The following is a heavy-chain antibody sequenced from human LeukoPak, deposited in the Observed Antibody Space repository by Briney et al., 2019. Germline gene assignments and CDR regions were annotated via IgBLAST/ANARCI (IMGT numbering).Heavy chain of an antibody. CDR3: ATFPTYYDSSGYYGTRDY. D-gene: IGHD3-22*01. CDR2: INHSGST. V-gene: IGHV4-34*01. CDR1: GGSFSGYY. J-gene: IGHJ4*02. Sequence: SETLSLTCAVYGGSFSGYYWSWIRQPPGKGLEWIGEINHSGSTNYNPSLKSRVTISVDTSKNQFSLKLSSVTAADTAVYYCATFPTYYDSSGYYGTRDYWGQGTLVTVSS.